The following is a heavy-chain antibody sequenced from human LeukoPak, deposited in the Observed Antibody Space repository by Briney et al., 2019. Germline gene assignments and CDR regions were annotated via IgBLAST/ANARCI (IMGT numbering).Heavy chain of an antibody. V-gene: IGHV3-30*18. CDR3: AKDMYPSIAAAAFDY. CDR2: ISYDGNIK. J-gene: IGHJ4*02. Sequence: GGSLRLSCAASGFTFSSYGMHWVRQAPGKGLEWVAVISYDGNIKYYADSVKGRFTISRDNAKNSLYLQMNSLRAEDTALYYCAKDMYPSIAAAAFDYWGQGTLVTVSS. D-gene: IGHD6-13*01. CDR1: GFTFSSYG.